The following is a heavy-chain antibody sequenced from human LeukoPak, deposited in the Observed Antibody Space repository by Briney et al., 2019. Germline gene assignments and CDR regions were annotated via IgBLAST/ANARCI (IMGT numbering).Heavy chain of an antibody. CDR2: IYYGGST. D-gene: IGHD2-15*01. Sequence: SETLSLTCTVSGGSFSRYYLSWLRQPPGKGLEWIGYIYYGGSTNYNPSFKSRVTISADTSKNQFSLKLTSVTTADTAVYYCARNRGFCSGGSCYGWFDPWGQGTLVLVSS. J-gene: IGHJ5*02. CDR1: GGSFSRYY. CDR3: ARNRGFCSGGSCYGWFDP. V-gene: IGHV4-59*01.